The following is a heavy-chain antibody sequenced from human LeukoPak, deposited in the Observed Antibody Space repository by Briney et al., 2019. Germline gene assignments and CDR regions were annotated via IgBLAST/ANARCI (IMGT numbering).Heavy chain of an antibody. V-gene: IGHV3-30*03. J-gene: IGHJ4*02. CDR3: ARARPSMWIDY. D-gene: IGHD5-12*01. CDR2: ISYDGSDK. CDR1: GFTFSDYY. Sequence: AGGSLRLSCAASGFTFSDYYMSWIRQAPGKGLEWVAVISYDGSDKFYADSVKGRFTISRDSSKNTLYLQMNSLRPEDTAVYYCARARPSMWIDYWGQGTLVTVSS.